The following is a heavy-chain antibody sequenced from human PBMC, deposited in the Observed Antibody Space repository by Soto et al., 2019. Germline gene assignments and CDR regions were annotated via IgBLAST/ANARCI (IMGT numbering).Heavy chain of an antibody. J-gene: IGHJ4*02. CDR2: IRSKAYGGTT. V-gene: IGHV3-49*04. CDR3: TAQSPYYDFWSVDY. Sequence: PGGSLRLSCTASGFTFGDYAMSWVRQAPGKGLEWVGFIRSKAYGGTTEYAASVKGRFTISRDDSKSIAYLQMNSLKTEDTAVYYCTAQSPYYDFWSVDYWGQGTLVTVSS. CDR1: GFTFGDYA. D-gene: IGHD3-3*01.